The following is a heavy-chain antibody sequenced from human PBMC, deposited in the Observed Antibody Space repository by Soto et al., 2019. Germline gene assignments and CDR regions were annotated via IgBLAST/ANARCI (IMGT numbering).Heavy chain of an antibody. CDR1: GGSISSFY. V-gene: IGHV4-59*01. CDR3: ASSNIAAAGFYYYGMDV. CDR2: IYYSGST. Sequence: SETLSLTCTVSGGSISSFYWSCIRQPPGKGLEWIGYIYYSGSTNYNPSLKSRVTISVDTSKNQFSLKLSSVTAADTAVYYCASSNIAAAGFYYYGMDVWGRGTTVP. J-gene: IGHJ6*02. D-gene: IGHD6-13*01.